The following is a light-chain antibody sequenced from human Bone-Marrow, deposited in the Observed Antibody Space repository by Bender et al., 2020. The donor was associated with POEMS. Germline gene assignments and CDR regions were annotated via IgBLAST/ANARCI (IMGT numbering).Light chain of an antibody. CDR1: TSNIGSFNL. J-gene: IGLJ1*01. V-gene: IGLV2-23*01. CDR2: EGS. Sequence: QSALTQPASVSGSPGQSITISCPGTTSNIGSFNLVSWYQQHPGKAPKVMIYEGSKRPSGVSYRFTGSKSGNTASLTISGLQTEDEADYYCCSFVGSYTYVFGTGTKVTVL. CDR3: CSFVGSYTYV.